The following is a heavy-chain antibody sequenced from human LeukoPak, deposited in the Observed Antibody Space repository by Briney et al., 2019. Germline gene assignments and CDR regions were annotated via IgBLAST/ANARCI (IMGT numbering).Heavy chain of an antibody. CDR2: ISAYNGNT. J-gene: IGHJ6*03. CDR3: ARGAAGPYYYYYMDV. CDR1: GYTFTSYG. D-gene: IGHD1-14*01. Sequence: ASVKVSCKASGYTFTSYGISWVRQAPGQGLEWMGWISAYNGNTNYAQKLQGRVTMTTDTSTSTAYMELRSLRSDDTAVYYCARGAAGPYYYYYMDVWGKGTTVTVSS. V-gene: IGHV1-18*01.